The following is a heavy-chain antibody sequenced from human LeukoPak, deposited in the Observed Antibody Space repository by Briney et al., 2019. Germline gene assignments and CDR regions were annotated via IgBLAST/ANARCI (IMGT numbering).Heavy chain of an antibody. J-gene: IGHJ4*02. CDR3: ARHHSNFDY. CDR2: IYDSGST. Sequence: SETLSLTCSVSGGSISTYYWSWIRQPPGKGLEWIGYIYDSGSTNYNPSLKSRVTISVDTSKNQFSLKLSSVTAADTAAYYCARHHSNFDYWGQGTLVTVSS. D-gene: IGHD5-18*01. V-gene: IGHV4-59*08. CDR1: GGSISTYY.